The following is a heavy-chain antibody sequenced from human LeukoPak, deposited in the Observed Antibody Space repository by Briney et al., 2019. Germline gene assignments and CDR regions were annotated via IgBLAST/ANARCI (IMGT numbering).Heavy chain of an antibody. CDR3: ARVRHSSGGYGGAGY. CDR1: GYTFTGYF. CDR2: INPNSGGT. J-gene: IGHJ4*02. Sequence: GASVKVSCKASGYTFTGYFMHWVRQAPGQGLEWMGWINPNSGGTNYAQKFQGRVTITRDTSISTAYMELSRLRSDDTAVYYCARVRHSSGGYGGAGYWGQGTLVTVSS. D-gene: IGHD6-19*01. V-gene: IGHV1-2*02.